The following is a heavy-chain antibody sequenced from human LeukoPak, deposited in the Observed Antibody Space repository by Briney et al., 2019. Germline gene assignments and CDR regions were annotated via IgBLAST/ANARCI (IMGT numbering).Heavy chain of an antibody. CDR2: INPSGGST. CDR3: AREYSSGWFDY. CDR1: GYTFTSYY. J-gene: IGHJ4*02. D-gene: IGHD6-19*01. V-gene: IGHV1-46*01. Sequence: ASVKVSCKASGYTFTSYYMHWMRQAPGQGLEWMGIINPSGGSTSYAQKFQGRVTMTRDTSTSTVYMELSSLRSEDTAVYYCAREYSSGWFDYWGQGTLVTVSS.